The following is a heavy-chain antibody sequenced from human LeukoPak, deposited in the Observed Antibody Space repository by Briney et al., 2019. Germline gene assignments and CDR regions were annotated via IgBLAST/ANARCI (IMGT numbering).Heavy chain of an antibody. CDR2: ISAYNGNT. J-gene: IGHJ4*02. CDR1: GYTFTSYG. CDR3: SRDHCSGTNCYSPLYY. V-gene: IGHV1-18*01. Sequence: GASVKVSCKASGYTFTSYGISWVRQAPGQGLEWMGWISAYNGNTNYAQNLQGGVTMTTETSTSTAYMELRSLRSDDTAVYYCSRDHCSGTNCYSPLYYWGQGTLVTVSS. D-gene: IGHD2-2*01.